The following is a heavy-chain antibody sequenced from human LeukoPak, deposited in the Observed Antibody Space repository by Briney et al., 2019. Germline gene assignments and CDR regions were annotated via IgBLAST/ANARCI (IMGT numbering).Heavy chain of an antibody. D-gene: IGHD3-22*01. CDR2: VDPADGET. Sequence: ASVKVSCKVSGYTFTDYYMHWVQQAPGIGLEWMGLVDPADGETIYAEKFQGRVTITADTSTDTAYMELSSLRSEDTAVYYCATGPNYYYDSSGQPQALYMDVWGKGTTVTVSS. J-gene: IGHJ6*03. CDR3: ATGPNYYYDSSGQPQALYMDV. CDR1: GYTFTDYY. V-gene: IGHV1-69-2*01.